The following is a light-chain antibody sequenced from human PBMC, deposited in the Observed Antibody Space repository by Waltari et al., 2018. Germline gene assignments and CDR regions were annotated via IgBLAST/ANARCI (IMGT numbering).Light chain of an antibody. J-gene: IGKJ1*01. CDR3: QQYNSYSGA. V-gene: IGKV1-5*03. Sequence: DIQVTKSPSTLSESGGGRVTITCRASQSISSWLAWYQQKPGKAPKLLIYKASSLESGVPSRFSGSGSGTEFTLTISSLQPDDFATYYCQQYNSYSGAFGQGTKVEIK. CDR1: QSISSW. CDR2: KAS.